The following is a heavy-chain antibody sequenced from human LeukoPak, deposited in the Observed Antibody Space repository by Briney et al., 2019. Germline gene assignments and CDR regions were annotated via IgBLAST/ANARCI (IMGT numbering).Heavy chain of an antibody. V-gene: IGHV1-2*02. CDR1: GYTFTGYY. CDR3: ARGRATIPWFDP. Sequence: ASVKVSCKASGYTFTGYYMRWVRQAPGQGLEWMGWINPNSGGSNYAQKFQGRVTMTRDTSISTADMELSRLRSDDAAVYYCARGRATIPWFDPWGQGTLVTVSS. CDR2: INPNSGGS. J-gene: IGHJ5*02. D-gene: IGHD5-24*01.